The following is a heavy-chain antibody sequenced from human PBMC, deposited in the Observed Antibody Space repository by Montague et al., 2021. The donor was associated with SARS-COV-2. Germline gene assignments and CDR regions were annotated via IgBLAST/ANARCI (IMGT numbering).Heavy chain of an antibody. CDR3: ARGWFSTMIVLVIRCHFDS. CDR1: GGSISSSSYY. CDR2: TYYSGST. V-gene: IGHV4-39*07. Sequence: SETLSLTCTVSGGSISSSSYYWGWIRQPPGKGLEWIGSTYYSGSTYYNPSLKSRVTISVDTSKNQFSLKLTSVTAADTAVYYCARGWFSTMIVLVIRCHFDSWGQGTLVTVSS. D-gene: IGHD3-22*01. J-gene: IGHJ4*02.